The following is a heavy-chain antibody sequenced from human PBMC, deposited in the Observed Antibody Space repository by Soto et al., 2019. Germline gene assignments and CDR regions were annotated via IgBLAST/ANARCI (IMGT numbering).Heavy chain of an antibody. V-gene: IGHV1-69*13. D-gene: IGHD3-22*01. J-gene: IGHJ4*02. Sequence: SVKVSCKASGGTFSSYAISWVRQAPGQGLEWMGGIIPIFGTANYAQKFQGRVTITADESTSTAYMELSSLRSEDTAVYYCARGGYYYDSSGYHHTALSFDYWGQGTLVTVSS. CDR1: GGTFSSYA. CDR3: ARGGYYYDSSGYHHTALSFDY. CDR2: IIPIFGTA.